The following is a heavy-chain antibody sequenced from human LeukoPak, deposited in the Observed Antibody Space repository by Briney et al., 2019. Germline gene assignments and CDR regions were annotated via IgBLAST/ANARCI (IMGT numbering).Heavy chain of an antibody. J-gene: IGHJ2*01. CDR1: GGSISSGGYY. Sequence: SQTLSLTCTVSGGSISSGGYYWSWIRQHPGKGLEWIGYIYYSGSTYYNSSLKSRVTISVDTSKNQFSLKLSSVTAADTAVYYCARGPLRGSTSFFALELSWYFDLWGRGTLVTVSS. V-gene: IGHV4-31*03. CDR2: IYYSGST. CDR3: ARGPLRGSTSFFALELSWYFDL. D-gene: IGHD2-2*01.